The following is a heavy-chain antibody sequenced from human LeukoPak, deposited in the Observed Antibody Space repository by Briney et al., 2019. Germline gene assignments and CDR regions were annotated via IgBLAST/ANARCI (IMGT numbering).Heavy chain of an antibody. CDR2: MNPNSGNT. CDR3: ARGRTIREKNWFDP. V-gene: IGHV1-8*03. CDR1: GYTFTSYD. D-gene: IGHD2-21*01. Sequence: ASVKVSCKASGYTFTSYDINWVRQATGQGLEWMGWMNPNSGNTGYAQKFQGRVTITRNTSISTAYVELSSLRSEDTAVYYCARGRTIREKNWFDPWGQGTLVTVSS. J-gene: IGHJ5*02.